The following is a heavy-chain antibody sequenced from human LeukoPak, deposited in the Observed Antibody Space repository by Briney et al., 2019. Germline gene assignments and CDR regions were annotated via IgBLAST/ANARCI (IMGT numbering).Heavy chain of an antibody. CDR1: GFTFSSYS. D-gene: IGHD6-19*01. J-gene: IGHJ4*02. CDR2: ISSSSSTI. V-gene: IGHV3-48*01. Sequence: QAGGSLRLSCAASGFTFSSYSMNWVRQAPGKGLEWVSHISSSSSTIYYADSVKGRFTISRDNAKNSLYLQMNSLRAEDTAVYYCARGGSGWYGDYFDYWGQGTLVTVSS. CDR3: ARGGSGWYGDYFDY.